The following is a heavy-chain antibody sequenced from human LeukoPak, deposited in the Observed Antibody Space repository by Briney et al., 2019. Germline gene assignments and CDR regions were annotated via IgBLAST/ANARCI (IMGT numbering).Heavy chain of an antibody. CDR2: IYYSGST. CDR3: ARQSWDDFWSGYLSYYFDY. D-gene: IGHD3-3*01. J-gene: IGHJ4*01. CDR1: GSSISSYY. V-gene: IGHV4-59*08. Sequence: PSETLSLTCTVSGSSISSYYWSWIRQPPGKGLEWIGYIYYSGSTNYNPSLKSRVTISVDTSKNQFSLKLSSVTAADTAVYYCARQSWDDFWSGYLSYYFDYWGQEPWSPSPQ.